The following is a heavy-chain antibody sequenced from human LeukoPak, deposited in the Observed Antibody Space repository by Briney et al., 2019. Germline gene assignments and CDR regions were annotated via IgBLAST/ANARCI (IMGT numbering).Heavy chain of an antibody. CDR1: GVSLRGYY. CDR3: ARGSNYVSDHYFDV. D-gene: IGHD4-11*01. CDR2: VNHEGDS. Sequence: PSETVSLTCAVYGVSLRGYYWSWIRQSPEKGLEWIGEVNHEGDSIYSPSLKSRLTLSVDMSKNQFSLNLRSVTAADTAVYFCARGSNYVSDHYFDVWGKGTTVIVSS. J-gene: IGHJ6*03. V-gene: IGHV4-34*01.